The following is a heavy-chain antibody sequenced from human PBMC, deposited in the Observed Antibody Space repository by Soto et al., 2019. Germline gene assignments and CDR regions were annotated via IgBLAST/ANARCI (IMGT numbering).Heavy chain of an antibody. CDR1: GGSFSGYY. V-gene: IGHV4-34*01. CDR2: VNHSGST. Sequence: PSETMSLTCGVYGGSFSGYYWSWIRQPPGKGLEWIGEVNHSGSTNYNPSLKSRVTISVDTSNNKFSLELSSVTAADTAVYYCTSFLFSGSSYTGCWYDFGSCAEGTMVT. D-gene: IGHD1-26*01. J-gene: IGHJ4*02. CDR3: TSFLFSGSSYTGCWYDFGS.